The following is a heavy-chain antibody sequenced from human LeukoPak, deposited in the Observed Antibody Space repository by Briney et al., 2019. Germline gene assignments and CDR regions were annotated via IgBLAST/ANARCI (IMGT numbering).Heavy chain of an antibody. CDR3: ARHRSKWLQSSFDY. CDR2: IFYSGNT. Sequence: SETLSLTCTVSGGSIISSSYYWGWIRQPPGKGLEWIGSIFYSGNTYDNPSLKSRVTISVDTSKNQFSLKLNSVTAADTAVYYCARHRSKWLQSSFDYWGQGTLVTVSS. V-gene: IGHV4-39*01. J-gene: IGHJ4*02. CDR1: GGSIISSSYY. D-gene: IGHD5-24*01.